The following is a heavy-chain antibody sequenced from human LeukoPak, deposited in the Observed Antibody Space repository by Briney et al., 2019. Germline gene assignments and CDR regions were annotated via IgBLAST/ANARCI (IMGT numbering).Heavy chain of an antibody. J-gene: IGHJ4*02. CDR1: GFTFNDYY. D-gene: IGHD5-18*01. V-gene: IGHV3-11*04. Sequence: GGSLRLSCAASGFTFNDYYMTWIRQAPGMGLECVSYISSSGSTIYYADSVKGRFTISRDSAKNSLYLQMNSLRDEDTAVYYCARGVRGYSRGSRFDSWGQETLVTVSS. CDR3: ARGVRGYSRGSRFDS. CDR2: ISSSGSTI.